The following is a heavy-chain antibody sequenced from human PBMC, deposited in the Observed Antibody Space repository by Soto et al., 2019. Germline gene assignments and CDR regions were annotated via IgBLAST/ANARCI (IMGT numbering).Heavy chain of an antibody. Sequence: GASVKVSCKASGFTFTSSAVQWVRQARGQRLEWIGWIVVGSGNTNYAQKFQERVTITRDMSTSTAYMELSSLRSEDTAVYYCAAVAIYCISTSCYNWFDPWGQGTLVTVSS. CDR3: AAVAIYCISTSCYNWFDP. CDR1: GFTFTSSA. V-gene: IGHV1-58*01. CDR2: IVVGSGNT. D-gene: IGHD2-2*01. J-gene: IGHJ5*02.